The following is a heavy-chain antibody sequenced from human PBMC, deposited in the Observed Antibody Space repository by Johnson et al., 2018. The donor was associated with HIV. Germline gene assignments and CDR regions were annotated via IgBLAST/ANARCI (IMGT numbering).Heavy chain of an antibody. CDR1: GFTFSSYA. CDR3: ASTGYSSGWYWDAFDI. Sequence: QVQLVESGGGVVQPGGSLRLSCAASGFTFSSYAMHWVRQAPGKGLEWVAVISYDGSNKYYADSVKGRFTISRDNSKNTLYLQMNSLRAEDTAVYYCASTGYSSGWYWDAFDIWGQGTMVTVSS. D-gene: IGHD6-19*01. J-gene: IGHJ3*02. CDR2: ISYDGSNK. V-gene: IGHV3-30-3*02.